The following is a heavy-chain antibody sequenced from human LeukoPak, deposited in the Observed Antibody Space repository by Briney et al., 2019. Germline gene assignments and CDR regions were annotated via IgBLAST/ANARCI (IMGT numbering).Heavy chain of an antibody. CDR3: AREGYYGSGSPPSLYFDY. J-gene: IGHJ4*02. Sequence: GGSLRLSCAASGFTVSNTYMSWVRQAPGKGLEWVSVIYSSGGTFYSDSVKGRFTISRDNSRSTLYLQMNSLRPEDTAIYYCAREGYYGSGSPPSLYFDYWGQGTLVTVSS. V-gene: IGHV3-66*03. CDR2: IYSSGGT. CDR1: GFTVSNTY. D-gene: IGHD3-10*01.